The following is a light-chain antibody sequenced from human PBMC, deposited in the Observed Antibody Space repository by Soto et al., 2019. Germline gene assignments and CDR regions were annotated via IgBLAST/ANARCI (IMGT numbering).Light chain of an antibody. J-gene: IGLJ1*01. Sequence: QSVLTQPASVSGSPGQSITISCTGSSSDVGAYYFVSWYQHHPGKAPKLILYEVTTRPSGVSSRFSGSKSGNTASLTISGLQADDEADYYCSSYRTGGPLVFGTGTKVTVL. CDR1: SSDVGAYYF. V-gene: IGLV2-14*01. CDR2: EVT. CDR3: SSYRTGGPLV.